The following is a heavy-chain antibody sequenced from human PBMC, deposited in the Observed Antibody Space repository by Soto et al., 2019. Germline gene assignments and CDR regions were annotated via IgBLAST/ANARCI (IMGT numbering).Heavy chain of an antibody. CDR1: GFTFSTYA. CDR3: AKSGVVLMVYDLYQGYYFDY. Sequence: HPGGSLRLSCAASGFTFSTYAMNWVRQAPGKGLQWVSAISGSGGTTYYADSMKGRFTISRDNSKNTLYLQMNSLRAEDTALYYCAKSGVVLMVYDLYQGYYFDYWGQGTLVTVSS. J-gene: IGHJ4*02. V-gene: IGHV3-23*01. D-gene: IGHD2-8*01. CDR2: ISGSGGTT.